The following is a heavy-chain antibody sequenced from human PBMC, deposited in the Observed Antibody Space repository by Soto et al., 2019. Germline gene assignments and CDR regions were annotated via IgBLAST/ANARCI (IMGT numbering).Heavy chain of an antibody. V-gene: IGHV3-33*01. CDR3: ARAWLLYDSSGCYFDY. D-gene: IGHD3-22*01. CDR1: GFTFSSYG. CDR2: IWYDGSNK. J-gene: IGHJ4*02. Sequence: PGGSLRLSCAASGFTFSSYGMHWVRQAPGKGLEWVAVIWYDGSNKYYADSVKGRFTISRDNSKNTLYLQMNSLRAEDTAVYYCARAWLLYDSSGCYFDYWGQGTLVTVPQ.